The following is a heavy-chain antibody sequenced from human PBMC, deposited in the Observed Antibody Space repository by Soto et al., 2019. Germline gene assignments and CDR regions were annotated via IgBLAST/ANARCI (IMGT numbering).Heavy chain of an antibody. CDR3: AKYLSPLTGSDGAY. CDR1: GFTFSSYA. D-gene: IGHD1-20*01. V-gene: IGHV3-23*01. CDR2: ISGSGGST. J-gene: IGHJ4*02. Sequence: EVQLLESGGGLVQPGGSLRLSCAASGFTFSSYAMSWVLQAPGKGLEWVSAISGSGGSTYYADSVKGRFTISRDNSKNTLYLQMNSLRAEDTAVYYCAKYLSPLTGSDGAYWGQGPLVTVSS.